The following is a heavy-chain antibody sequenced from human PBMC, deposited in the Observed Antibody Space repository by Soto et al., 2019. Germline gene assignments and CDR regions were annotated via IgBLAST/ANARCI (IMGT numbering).Heavy chain of an antibody. CDR1: GYSFTSYW. CDR2: IYPGDSDT. J-gene: IGHJ4*02. D-gene: IGHD4-17*01. CDR3: ARPGTTVTQYFDY. Sequence: ESLKISCKGSGYSFTSYWIGWVRQMPGKGLECMGIIYPGDSDTRYSPSFQGQVTISADKSISTAYLQWSSLKASDTAMYYCARPGTTVTQYFDYWGQGTLVTFSS. V-gene: IGHV5-51*01.